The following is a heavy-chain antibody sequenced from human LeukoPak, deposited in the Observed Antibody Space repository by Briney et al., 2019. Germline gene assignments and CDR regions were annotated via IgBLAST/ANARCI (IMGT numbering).Heavy chain of an antibody. D-gene: IGHD6-19*01. CDR2: ISGSSGST. Sequence: GGSLRLSCAASGFTFSSYAMSWVRQARGKGLEWVSAISGSSGSTYYADSVKGRFTISRDNSKNTLYLQMNSLRAEDTAVYYCAKDLALAVAASDYWGQGTLVTVSS. J-gene: IGHJ4*02. CDR3: AKDLALAVAASDY. CDR1: GFTFSSYA. V-gene: IGHV3-23*01.